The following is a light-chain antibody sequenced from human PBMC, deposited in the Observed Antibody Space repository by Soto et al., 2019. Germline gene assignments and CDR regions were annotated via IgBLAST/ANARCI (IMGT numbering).Light chain of an antibody. CDR3: SSYTSSSTYV. J-gene: IGLJ1*01. V-gene: IGLV2-14*01. Sequence: QSALTQPASVSGSPGQWITISCTGTSSDVGGYNYVSWYQQHPGKAPKLMIYEVSNRPSGVSNRFSGSKSGNTASLTISGLPAEDEADYYCSSYTSSSTYVFGTGTKLTVL. CDR1: SSDVGGYNY. CDR2: EVS.